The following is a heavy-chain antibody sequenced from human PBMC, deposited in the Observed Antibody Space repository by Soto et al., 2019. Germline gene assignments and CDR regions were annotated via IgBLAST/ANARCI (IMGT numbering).Heavy chain of an antibody. V-gene: IGHV3-11*06. CDR3: ATFHSGAGNGF. CDR1: GLSLSDYY. J-gene: IGHJ4*02. Sequence: VQLVESGGGPVKPGGSLRLSCVASGLSLSDYYMSWIRQAPGGGLEWVSYISDSAYYATYADSVKGRFTISRDNAKNTRYLQMNSLKSEDTAVYYCATFHSGAGNGFWGKGTLVSVSS. D-gene: IGHD3-10*01. CDR2: ISDSAYYA.